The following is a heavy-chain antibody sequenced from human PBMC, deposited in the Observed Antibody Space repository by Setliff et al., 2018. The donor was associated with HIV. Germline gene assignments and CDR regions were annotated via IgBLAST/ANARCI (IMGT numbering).Heavy chain of an antibody. CDR3: ATTRPISTGYPGFFDS. V-gene: IGHV4-39*01. D-gene: IGHD3-9*01. J-gene: IGHJ4*02. CDR1: GGSVSTSTYY. Sequence: SETLSLTCTVSGGSVSTSTYYWGWIRQPPGKGLEYIGTLSYRGTTHYNPSLKSRIALSIDSSKNQFSLNLRFVTATDSALYYCATTRPISTGYPGFFDSRGQGSVVTVSS. CDR2: LSYRGTT.